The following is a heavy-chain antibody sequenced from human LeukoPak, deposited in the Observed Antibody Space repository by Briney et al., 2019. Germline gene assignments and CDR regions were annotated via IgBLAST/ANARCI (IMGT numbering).Heavy chain of an antibody. CDR3: ARVPAARSGYYFDY. D-gene: IGHD3-10*01. J-gene: IGHJ4*02. CDR2: IYNSGST. CDR1: GGSISSGY. V-gene: IGHV4-59*08. Sequence: SETLSLTCTVSGGSISSGYWSWIWLPPPKGQERNGFIYNSGSTNYNPSLKSRVTISVDTSKNQFSLKPSSVTAADTAMYYCARVPAARSGYYFDYWGQGTLVTVSS.